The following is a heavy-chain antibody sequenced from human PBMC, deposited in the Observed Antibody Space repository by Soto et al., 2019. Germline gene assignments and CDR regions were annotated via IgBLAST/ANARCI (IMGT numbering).Heavy chain of an antibody. D-gene: IGHD2-2*01. CDR1: GFTFSSYD. V-gene: IGHV3-13*01. J-gene: IGHJ6*03. CDR3: ARAIGSTAHYYYYYYMDV. CDR2: IGTAGDT. Sequence: GGSLRLSCAASGFTFSSYDMHWVRQATGKGLEWVSAIGTAGDTYYPGSVKGRFTISRENAKNSLYLQMNSLRAGDTAVYYCARAIGSTAHYYYYYYMDVWGKGTTVTSP.